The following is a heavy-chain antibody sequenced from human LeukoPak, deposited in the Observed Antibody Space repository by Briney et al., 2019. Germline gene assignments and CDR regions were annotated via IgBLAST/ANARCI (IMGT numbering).Heavy chain of an antibody. CDR3: ARDYRGYRAPFYFDY. D-gene: IGHD2-15*01. J-gene: IGHJ4*02. Sequence: GGSLRLSCAASGFTFSSYWMSWVRQAPEKGLEWVANIKQDGSEKYYVDSVKGRFTISRDNAKNPLYLQMNSMRADDTAVYYCARDYRGYRAPFYFDYWGQGTLVTVSS. V-gene: IGHV3-7*01. CDR1: GFTFSSYW. CDR2: IKQDGSEK.